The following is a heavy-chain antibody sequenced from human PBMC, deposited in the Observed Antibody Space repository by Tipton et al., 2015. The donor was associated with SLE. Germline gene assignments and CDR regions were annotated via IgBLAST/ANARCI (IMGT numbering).Heavy chain of an antibody. CDR3: ARGVEVIAMPLDY. CDR1: GFTFSSYA. D-gene: IGHD2-21*01. J-gene: IGHJ4*02. Sequence: SLRLSCAASGFTFSSYAMHWVRQAPGKGLEWVAVISYDGNNKYYADSVKGRFTISRDNSKNTLYLQMNSLRAEDTAVYYCARGVEVIAMPLDYWGQGTLVTVSS. CDR2: ISYDGNNK. V-gene: IGHV3-30*04.